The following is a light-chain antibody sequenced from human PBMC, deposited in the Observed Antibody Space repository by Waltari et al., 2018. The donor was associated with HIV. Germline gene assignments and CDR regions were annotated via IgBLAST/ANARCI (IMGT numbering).Light chain of an antibody. V-gene: IGLV1-36*01. CDR1: SSNIGKNA. J-gene: IGLJ3*02. CDR3: GTWDSSLSGEV. CDR2: YDD. Sequence: QSVLTLPPSVSAAPRQRVSISCSGSSSNIGKNAVNWYQQIPGTAPRLLIYYDDLVPSGVSDRFSGSKSGTSASLGITGLQTGDEADYYCGTWDSSLSGEVFGGGTKLTVL.